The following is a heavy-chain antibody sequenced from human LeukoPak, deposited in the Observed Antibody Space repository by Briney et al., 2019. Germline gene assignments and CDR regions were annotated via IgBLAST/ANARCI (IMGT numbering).Heavy chain of an antibody. CDR3: AREFNCGGDCAYYYYYMDV. D-gene: IGHD2-21*02. CDR1: GFTFSSYS. Sequence: PGGSLRLSCAASGFTFSSYSMNWVRQAPGKGLEWVSSISSSSSYIYYADSVKGRFTISRDNAKNSLYLQMNSLRAEDTAVYYCAREFNCGGDCAYYYYYMDVWGKGTTVTVSS. J-gene: IGHJ6*03. V-gene: IGHV3-21*04. CDR2: ISSSSSYI.